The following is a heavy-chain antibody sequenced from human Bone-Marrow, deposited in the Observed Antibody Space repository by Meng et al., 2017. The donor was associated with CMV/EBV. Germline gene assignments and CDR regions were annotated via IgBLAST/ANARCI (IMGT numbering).Heavy chain of an antibody. CDR2: INPNDDA. J-gene: IGHJ4*01. Sequence: QVQLVQSGAEMKKPGASVKVSCKASGYTITDYYINWVRRAPGQVFQWMGWINPNDDANYAQKFQVRVTMTRDMSINSIHMELSKLTSENTAVYYCARISGWARFDYWGHGTLVTVSS. D-gene: IGHD6-19*01. CDR1: GYTITDYY. CDR3: ARISGWARFDY. V-gene: IGHV1-2*02.